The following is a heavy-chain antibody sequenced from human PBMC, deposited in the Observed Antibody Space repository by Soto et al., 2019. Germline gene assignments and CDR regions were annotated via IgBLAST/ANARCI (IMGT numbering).Heavy chain of an antibody. CDR1: GGTFSSYA. D-gene: IGHD3-10*01. V-gene: IGHV1-69*01. Sequence: QVQLVQSGAEVKKPGSSVKVSCKASGGTFSSYAISWVRQAPGQGLEWMGGIIPIFGTANYAQKFQGRVTITADESTSTAYMELSSLRSEDTAVYYCARDTPRSRPGFEYRSDYWGQGTLVTVSS. J-gene: IGHJ4*02. CDR3: ARDTPRSRPGFEYRSDY. CDR2: IIPIFGTA.